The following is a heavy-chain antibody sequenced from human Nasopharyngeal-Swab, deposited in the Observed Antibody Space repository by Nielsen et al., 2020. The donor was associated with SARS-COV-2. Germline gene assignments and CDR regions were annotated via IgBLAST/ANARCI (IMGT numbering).Heavy chain of an antibody. Sequence: GESLKISCAASGFTFSSYGMHWVRQAPGKGLEWVAVIWYDGSNKYYADSVKGRFTISRDNSKNTLCLQMNSLRAEDTAVYYCARGSPKRYSGYDFPSFDYWGQGTLVTVSS. J-gene: IGHJ4*02. V-gene: IGHV3-33*01. CDR3: ARGSPKRYSGYDFPSFDY. CDR2: IWYDGSNK. CDR1: GFTFSSYG. D-gene: IGHD5-12*01.